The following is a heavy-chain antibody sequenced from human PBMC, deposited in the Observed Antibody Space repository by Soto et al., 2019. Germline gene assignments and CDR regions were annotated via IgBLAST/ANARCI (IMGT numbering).Heavy chain of an antibody. D-gene: IGHD2-15*01. J-gene: IGHJ6*02. CDR2: IFSNDEK. Sequence: SGPTLVNPTETLTLTCTVSGVSLSNAVMGVSWIRQPPGKALEWLAHIFSNDEKSYNTSLKSRLTISKDTSKSQVVLTMTNMDPVDTATYYCARIWGYCSGGTCYGRDYYYAMDVWAQGTTVTVSS. V-gene: IGHV2-26*01. CDR3: ARIWGYCSGGTCYGRDYYYAMDV. CDR1: GVSLSNAVMG.